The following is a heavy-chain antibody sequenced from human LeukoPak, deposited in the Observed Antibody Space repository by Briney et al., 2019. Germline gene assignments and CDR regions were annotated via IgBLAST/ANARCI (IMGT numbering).Heavy chain of an antibody. J-gene: IGHJ4*02. Sequence: GASVKVSCKASGYTFTGYYMHWVRQAPGQGLELMGWINPNSGGTNYAQKFQGRVTMTRDTSISTAYMELSRLRSDDTAVYYCARAKYYDFWSGYYTVDYWGQGTLVTVSS. CDR3: ARAKYYDFWSGYYTVDY. CDR2: INPNSGGT. D-gene: IGHD3-3*01. CDR1: GYTFTGYY. V-gene: IGHV1-2*02.